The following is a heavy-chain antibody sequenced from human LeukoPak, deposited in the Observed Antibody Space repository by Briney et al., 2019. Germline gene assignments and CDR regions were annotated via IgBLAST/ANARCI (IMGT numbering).Heavy chain of an antibody. CDR2: IYYSGST. CDR1: GGSISSYY. Sequence: SETLSLTCTVSGGSISSYYWSWIRQPPGKGLEWIGYIYYSGSTNYNPSLKSRVTISVDTSKNQFSLKLSSVTAADTAVYYCARDSSGWYFDYWGQGTLVTVSS. D-gene: IGHD6-19*01. CDR3: ARDSSGWYFDY. V-gene: IGHV4-59*01. J-gene: IGHJ4*02.